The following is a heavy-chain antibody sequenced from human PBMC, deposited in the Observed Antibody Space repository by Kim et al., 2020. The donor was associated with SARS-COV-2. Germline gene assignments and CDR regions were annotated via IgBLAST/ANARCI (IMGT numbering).Heavy chain of an antibody. CDR1: GYIFSSFA. J-gene: IGHJ2*01. D-gene: IGHD3-9*01. V-gene: IGHV1-69*06. Sequence: SVKVSCKASGYIFSSFAFSWVRQAPGLGLEWMAGIIPMFGTTNYAQQLQGRVTITADKATSTAYMELSSLTSEDTAVYYCARSYFPSGVARFDFWY. CDR3: ARSYFPSGVARFDFWY. CDR2: IIPMFGTT.